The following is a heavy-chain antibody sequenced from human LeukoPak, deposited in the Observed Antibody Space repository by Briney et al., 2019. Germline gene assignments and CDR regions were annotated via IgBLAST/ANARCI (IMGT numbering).Heavy chain of an antibody. J-gene: IGHJ6*03. V-gene: IGHV1-69*05. D-gene: IGHD3-10*01. Sequence: ASVKVSCKASGGTFSSYAISWVRQAPGQGLEWMGGIIPIFGTANYAQKFQGRVTITTDESTSTAYMELSSLRSEDTAVYYCARTHYGSGSYYYYYYYYMDVWGKGTTVTVS. CDR1: GGTFSSYA. CDR2: IIPIFGTA. CDR3: ARTHYGSGSYYYYYYYYMDV.